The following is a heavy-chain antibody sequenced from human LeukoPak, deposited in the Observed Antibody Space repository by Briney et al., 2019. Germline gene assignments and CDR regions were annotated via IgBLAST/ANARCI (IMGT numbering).Heavy chain of an antibody. CDR1: GGSISSGGYY. D-gene: IGHD3-16*01. CDR3: ARDGGRPGGDAFDI. J-gene: IGHJ3*02. Sequence: SETLSLTCSVSGGSISSGGYYWSWIRQPPGKGLDWIGSIYHSGSTYYNPSLKSRVTILIDRSKNQFSLKLSSVTAADTAVYYCARDGGRPGGDAFDIWGQGTMVTVSS. CDR2: IYHSGST. V-gene: IGHV4-30-2*01.